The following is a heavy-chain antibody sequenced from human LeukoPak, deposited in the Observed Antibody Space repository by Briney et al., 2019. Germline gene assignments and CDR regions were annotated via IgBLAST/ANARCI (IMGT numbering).Heavy chain of an antibody. J-gene: IGHJ4*02. CDR3: ATKPNGDYYFDH. CDR1: GGSISSWDYY. V-gene: IGHV4-30-4*01. CDR2: IHSSGST. D-gene: IGHD4-17*01. Sequence: PSQTLSLTCTVSGGSISSWDYYWSWIRQPPGKGLEWIGYIHSSGSTYYNPSLKSRVTISVDTSKNQFSLRLSSVTAADTAVYYCATKPNGDYYFDHWGQGTLVTVSS.